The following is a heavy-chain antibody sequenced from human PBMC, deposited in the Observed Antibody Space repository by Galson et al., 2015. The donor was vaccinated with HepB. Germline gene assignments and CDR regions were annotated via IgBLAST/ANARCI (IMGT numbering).Heavy chain of an antibody. V-gene: IGHV2-5*02. J-gene: IGHJ4*02. CDR1: GFSLSTSGVG. Sequence: PALVKPTQTLTLTCTFSGFSLSTSGVGVGWIRQPPGKALEWLALIYWDDDKRYSPSLKSRLTITKDTSKNQVVLTMTNMDPVDTATYYCAHTNYDFWSGYYFDYWGQGTLAAVSS. CDR2: IYWDDDK. D-gene: IGHD3-3*01. CDR3: AHTNYDFWSGYYFDY.